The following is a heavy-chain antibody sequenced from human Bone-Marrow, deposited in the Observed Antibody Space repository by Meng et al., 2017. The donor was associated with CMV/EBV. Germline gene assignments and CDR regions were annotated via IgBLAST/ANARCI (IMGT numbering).Heavy chain of an antibody. CDR1: GFPFSSYA. D-gene: IGHD6-13*01. Sequence: GGSLRLSCAASGFPFSSYAMHWVRQAPGKGLEWVAVISYDGSNKYYADSVKGRFTISRDNSKNTLYLQINSLRAEDTAVYYCAREYRIAAAVTYYYGLDVWGQGTTVTVSS. V-gene: IGHV3-30-3*01. CDR2: ISYDGSNK. CDR3: AREYRIAAAVTYYYGLDV. J-gene: IGHJ6*02.